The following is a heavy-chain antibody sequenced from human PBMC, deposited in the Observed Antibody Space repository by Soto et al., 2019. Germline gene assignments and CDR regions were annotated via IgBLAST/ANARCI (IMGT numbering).Heavy chain of an antibody. V-gene: IGHV3-9*01. CDR1: GFTLDDYA. Sequence: EVQLVETGGGLVHPGGSLRLSCAASGFTLDDYAMHWVRQAPGKGLEWVSGISWNSGSIAYADSVKGRFTISRDNAXNXXYLQMNSLKTEDTALYYCAKDLKTGTSYHYYGMDVWGQGTTVTVSS. CDR2: ISWNSGSI. CDR3: AKDLKTGTSYHYYGMDV. J-gene: IGHJ6*02. D-gene: IGHD1-7*01.